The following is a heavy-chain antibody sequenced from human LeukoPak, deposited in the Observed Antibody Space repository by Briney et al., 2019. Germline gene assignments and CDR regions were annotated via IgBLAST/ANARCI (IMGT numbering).Heavy chain of an antibody. D-gene: IGHD5-18*01. Sequence: ASVNVSCKASGYTVSIYVVSWGRQSPGQGLEWVAWISAYNGNTNYAQKFQGRVTMTTDTSTSTAYMELRSLRSDDTAVYYCARGGYSYGYMGYFDYWGQGTLVTVSS. J-gene: IGHJ4*02. CDR2: ISAYNGNT. CDR1: GYTVSIYV. CDR3: ARGGYSYGYMGYFDY. V-gene: IGHV1-18*01.